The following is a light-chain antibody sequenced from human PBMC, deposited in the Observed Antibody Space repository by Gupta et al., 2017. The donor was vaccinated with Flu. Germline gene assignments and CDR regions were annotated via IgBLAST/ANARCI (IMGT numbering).Light chain of an antibody. CDR1: ESLVYSDGDSY. V-gene: IGKV2-30*01. J-gene: IGKJ1*01. CDR2: KAS. Sequence: DAVMTQSPLSLPVTLGQPASISCRSSESLVYSDGDSYVSWFHQRPGQSPRRLIYKASNRDSGVPDRISGSGSGTDFTLTIIRREAEDVVVYYCRHRKPWPWTFGQGTKVEI. CDR3: RHRKPWPWT.